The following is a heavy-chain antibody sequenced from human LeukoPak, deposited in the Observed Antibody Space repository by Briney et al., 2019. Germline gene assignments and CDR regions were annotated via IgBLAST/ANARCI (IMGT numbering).Heavy chain of an antibody. CDR1: GFTFSSYA. CDR3: ARSGIVGATTVDY. CDR2: ISGSGGST. D-gene: IGHD1-26*01. J-gene: IGHJ4*02. V-gene: IGHV3-23*01. Sequence: GGSLRLPCAASGFTFSSYAMSWVRQAPGKGLEWVSAISGSGGSTYYADSVKGRFTIPRDNSKNTLYLQMNSLRAEDTAVYYCARSGIVGATTVDYWGQGTLVTVSS.